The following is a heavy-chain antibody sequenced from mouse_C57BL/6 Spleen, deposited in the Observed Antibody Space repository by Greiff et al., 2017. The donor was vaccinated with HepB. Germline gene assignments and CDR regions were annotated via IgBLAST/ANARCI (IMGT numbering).Heavy chain of an antibody. V-gene: IGHV1-53*01. J-gene: IGHJ4*01. CDR1: GYTFTSYW. CDR3: AREGWLLKGAMDY. Sequence: QVQLQQPGTELVKPGASVKLSCKASGYTFTSYWMHWVKQRPGQGLEWIGNINPSNGGTNYNEKFKSKATLTVDKSSSTAYMQLSSLTSEDAAVYYCAREGWLLKGAMDYWGQGTSVTVSS. CDR2: INPSNGGT. D-gene: IGHD2-3*01.